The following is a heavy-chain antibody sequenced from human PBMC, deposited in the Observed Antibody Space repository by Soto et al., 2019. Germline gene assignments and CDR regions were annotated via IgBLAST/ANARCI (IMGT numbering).Heavy chain of an antibody. V-gene: IGHV1-69*12. J-gene: IGHJ6*02. Sequence: QVQLVQSGAEMKEPGSSVKVSCKTSGGTFSSSAISWLRQAPGQGLGWMGGIIPLFRTPDYAQKFQGRVTMAADESTSTAYRELSSLRSEDTAVYYCARDNDRLQLGGNYYYILDVWGQGTTITVSS. D-gene: IGHD4-4*01. CDR2: IIPLFRTP. CDR1: GGTFSSSA. CDR3: ARDNDRLQLGGNYYYILDV.